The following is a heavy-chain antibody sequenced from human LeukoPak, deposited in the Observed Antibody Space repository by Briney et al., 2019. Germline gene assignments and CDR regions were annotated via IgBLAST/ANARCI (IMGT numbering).Heavy chain of an antibody. Sequence: GASLMISCNCSGYSFTNYWIDWERQMPGKGQGRKGIIYPGDYDTRYSPSFHGHDNSCADKSVSTAYLQWRSLNASDTAMYYCASFEGSGRMLDYWGQGTLVTVSS. CDR1: GYSFTNYW. J-gene: IGHJ4*02. D-gene: IGHD6-25*01. CDR3: ASFEGSGRMLDY. V-gene: IGHV5-51*01. CDR2: IYPGDYDT.